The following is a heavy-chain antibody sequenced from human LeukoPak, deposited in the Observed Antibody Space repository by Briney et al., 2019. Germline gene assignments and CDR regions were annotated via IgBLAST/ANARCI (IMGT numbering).Heavy chain of an antibody. J-gene: IGHJ2*01. CDR1: GFTFSSYA. D-gene: IGHD6-13*01. CDR3: AKSLRGIAAAGTIWYFDL. Sequence: GGSLRLSCAASGFTFSSYAMSWVRQAPGKGLEWVSAISGSGGSTYYADSVKGRFTISRDNSKNTLYLQMNSLRAEDTAVYYCAKSLRGIAAAGTIWYFDLWGRGTLVTVSS. V-gene: IGHV3-23*01. CDR2: ISGSGGST.